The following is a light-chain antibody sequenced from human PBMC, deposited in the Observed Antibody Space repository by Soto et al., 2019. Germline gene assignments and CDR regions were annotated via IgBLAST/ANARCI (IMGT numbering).Light chain of an antibody. CDR2: GAS. CDR3: QQYGSSPPEDT. CDR1: QSVSSSY. J-gene: IGKJ2*01. V-gene: IGKV3-20*01. Sequence: EIVLTQSPGTLSLSPGERATLSCRASQSVSSSYLAWYQQKPGQAPRLLIYGASSRATGIPDRFSGSGSGTDFTLTISRLEPEDFAVYYCQQYGSSPPEDTFVQGTKLEIK.